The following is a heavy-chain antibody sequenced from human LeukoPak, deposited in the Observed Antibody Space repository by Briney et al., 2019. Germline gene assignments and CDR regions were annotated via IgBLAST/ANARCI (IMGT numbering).Heavy chain of an antibody. D-gene: IGHD6-19*01. CDR3: ARGEQWLVLYYFDY. Sequence: GSSVKVSCKASGYTFTGYYMHWVRQAPGQGLEWMGWINPNSGGTNYAQKFQGRVTMTRDTSISTAYMELSRLRSDDTAVYCCARGEQWLVLYYFDYWGQGTLVTVSS. J-gene: IGHJ4*02. V-gene: IGHV1-2*02. CDR1: GYTFTGYY. CDR2: INPNSGGT.